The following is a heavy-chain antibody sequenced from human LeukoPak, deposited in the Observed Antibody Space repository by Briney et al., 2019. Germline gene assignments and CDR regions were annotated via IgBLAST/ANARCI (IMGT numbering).Heavy chain of an antibody. CDR1: GFIFSDYY. V-gene: IGHV3-72*01. D-gene: IGHD1-1*01. Sequence: GGSLRLSCAASGFIFSDYYMDWVRKAPGKGLEWVGRTRNKANSYTTDYAASVKGRFTISRDDSKNSLYLQLNSLKTEDTAVYYCARFRLVQPHDYWGQGTLVSVSS. J-gene: IGHJ4*02. CDR3: ARFRLVQPHDY. CDR2: TRNKANSYTT.